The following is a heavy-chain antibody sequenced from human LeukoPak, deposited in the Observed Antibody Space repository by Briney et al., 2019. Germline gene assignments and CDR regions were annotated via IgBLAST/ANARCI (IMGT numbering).Heavy chain of an antibody. CDR3: ARERDYTTDFFAL. V-gene: IGHV3-49*02. J-gene: IGHJ4*02. CDR1: GFTVRSNY. Sequence: PGGSLRLYWAGSGFTVRSNYMSWVRQAPGKGLEWLGFIRSKSYGGSIEYAASVKGRFILSRDESRSIAYLQMNSLKIGDTGVYYRARERDYTTDFFALWGQGTLVTVSS. D-gene: IGHD4-11*01. CDR2: IRSKSYGGSI.